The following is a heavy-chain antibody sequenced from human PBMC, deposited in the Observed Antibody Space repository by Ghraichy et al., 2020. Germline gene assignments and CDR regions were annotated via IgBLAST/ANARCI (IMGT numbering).Heavy chain of an antibody. V-gene: IGHV1-2*04. CDR1: GYTFTGYY. D-gene: IGHD6-19*01. CDR3: ARGQYSSGWYLFPPNDYYYYGMDV. Sequence: ASVKVSCKASGYTFTGYYMHWVRQAPGQGLEWMGWINPNSGGTNYAQKFQGWVTMTRDTSISTAYMELSRLRSDDTAVYYCARGQYSSGWYLFPPNDYYYYGMDVWGQGTTVTVSS. J-gene: IGHJ6*02. CDR2: INPNSGGT.